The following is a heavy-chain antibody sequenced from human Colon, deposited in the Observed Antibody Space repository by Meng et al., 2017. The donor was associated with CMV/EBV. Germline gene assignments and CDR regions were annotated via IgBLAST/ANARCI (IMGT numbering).Heavy chain of an antibody. CDR2: VSSSSTYI. CDR1: GFTFSNSYT. D-gene: IGHD2-15*01. Sequence: ETLSLTCVGSGFTFSNSYTMHWVRQAPGRGLEWVSSVSSSSTYIYYADSVRGRFTISRDNAKNSLYLQMNSLRADDAAVYYCARAPLVGSIGSCSGDTCYFDHWGQGTLVTVSS. V-gene: IGHV3-21*01. J-gene: IGHJ4*02. CDR3: ARAPLVGSIGSCSGDTCYFDH.